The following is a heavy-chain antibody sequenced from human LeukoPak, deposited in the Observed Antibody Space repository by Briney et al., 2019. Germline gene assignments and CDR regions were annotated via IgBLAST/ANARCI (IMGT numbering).Heavy chain of an antibody. CDR2: TYYRSKWYN. J-gene: IGHJ4*02. V-gene: IGHV6-1*01. CDR3: ARDTTSIAAAGTTDC. Sequence: SQTLSLTCVISGDSVSSNSAAWDWIRQSPSRGLEWLGRTYYRSKWYNDYAVSVKSRITINPDTSKNQFSLQLNSVTPEDTAVYYCARDTTSIAAAGTTDCWGQGTLVTVSS. CDR1: GDSVSSNSAA. D-gene: IGHD6-13*01.